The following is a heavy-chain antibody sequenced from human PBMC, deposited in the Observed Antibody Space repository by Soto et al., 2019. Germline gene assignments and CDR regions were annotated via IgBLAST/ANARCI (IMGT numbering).Heavy chain of an antibody. CDR2: IDWDDVK. V-gene: IGHV2-70*01. CDR1: GFSLTTGGMC. J-gene: IGHJ6*02. D-gene: IGHD1-26*01. Sequence: SGPTLVNPTQTLILTCTFSGFSLTTGGMCVTWIRQPPGKALEWLALIDWDDVKYYSTSLKTRLTISRDTSKNQVVLTMTNMDPVDTASCYCARVTMVPATTGGYSLYYYGLDVWGQGITVTVSS. CDR3: ARVTMVPATTGGYSLYYYGLDV.